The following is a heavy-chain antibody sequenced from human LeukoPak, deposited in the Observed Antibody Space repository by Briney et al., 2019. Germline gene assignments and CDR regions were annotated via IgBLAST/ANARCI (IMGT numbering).Heavy chain of an antibody. V-gene: IGHV3-7*01. J-gene: IGHJ4*02. Sequence: PGGSLRLSCAASGFTFSNYWMSWVRQAPGKGLEWVANIKEDGSQKYYVDSVKGRFTISRDNAKNSLYLQMNSLRAEDTAVYYCASTSWELPDYWGQGTLVTVSS. CDR1: GFTFSNYW. CDR3: ASTSWELPDY. D-gene: IGHD1-26*01. CDR2: IKEDGSQK.